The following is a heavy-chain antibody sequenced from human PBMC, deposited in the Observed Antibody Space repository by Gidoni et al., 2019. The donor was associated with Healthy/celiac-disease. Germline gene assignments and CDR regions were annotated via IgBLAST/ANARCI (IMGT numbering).Heavy chain of an antibody. J-gene: IGHJ6*04. CDR1: GFTFSDYY. Sequence: QVQLVESGGGLVKPGGSLRLSCAASGFTFSDYYMSWIRQAPGKGLEWVSYIISSSSYTTYADSVKGRFTISRDNAKNSLYLQMNSLRAEDTAVYYCASLPDSYGENVWGKGTTVTVSS. CDR3: ASLPDSYGENV. V-gene: IGHV3-11*06. CDR2: IISSSSYT. D-gene: IGHD2-21*01.